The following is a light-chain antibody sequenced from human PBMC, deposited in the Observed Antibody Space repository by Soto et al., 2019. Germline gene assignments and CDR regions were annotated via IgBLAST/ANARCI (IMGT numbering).Light chain of an antibody. CDR1: QSINIY. CDR3: QQGYTKSPLT. Sequence: DIQMTQSPSSLSASVGDRVTITCRTSQSINIYLNWYQQKVGEPPRLLIFGASNLQSGVPSRFSGSGVGTHFTLTICSLQAEDFATYYCQQGYTKSPLTFAGGTKVDIK. V-gene: IGKV1-39*01. J-gene: IGKJ4*01. CDR2: GAS.